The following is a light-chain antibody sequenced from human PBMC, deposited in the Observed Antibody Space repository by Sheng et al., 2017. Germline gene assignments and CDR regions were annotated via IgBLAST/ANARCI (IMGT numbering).Light chain of an antibody. CDR3: QQTYSIPLT. CDR2: AAS. J-gene: IGKJ4*01. V-gene: IGKV1-39*01. Sequence: DIQMTQSPSSLSASVGDRVTITCRASQNVRNYLNWYQQKPGKAPKLLIYAASSLQSEVPSRFSGSGSGTDFTLTVSSLQPEDFATYYCQQTYSIPLTFGGGTKVEI. CDR1: QNVRNY.